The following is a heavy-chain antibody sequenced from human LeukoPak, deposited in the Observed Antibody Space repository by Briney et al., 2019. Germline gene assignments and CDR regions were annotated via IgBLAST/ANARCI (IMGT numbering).Heavy chain of an antibody. D-gene: IGHD4-17*01. Sequence: PGGSLRLSCAASGFTFSIYSMNWVRQAPGKGLEWVSSIGGSSSSLYYAESVKGRFTISRDNARNSLYLQMNSLRAEDTAVYYCAKEAGQDYGALDAFDVWGQGTMITVSS. CDR2: IGGSSSSL. CDR3: AKEAGQDYGALDAFDV. CDR1: GFTFSIYS. V-gene: IGHV3-21*01. J-gene: IGHJ3*01.